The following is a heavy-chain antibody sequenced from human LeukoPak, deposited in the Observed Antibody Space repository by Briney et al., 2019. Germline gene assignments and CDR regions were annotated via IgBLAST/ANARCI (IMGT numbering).Heavy chain of an antibody. D-gene: IGHD2-2*02. V-gene: IGHV1-2*02. J-gene: IGHJ5*02. Sequence: ASVKVSCKASGYTFTGYYIYWVRQAPGQGLEWMGWINPNSGGTNYAQKFQGRVAMTRDTSVNTAYVELSRLRSDDTAVYYCARVDSEYCSSTSCYKWFDPWGQGTLVTVSS. CDR2: INPNSGGT. CDR1: GYTFTGYY. CDR3: ARVDSEYCSSTSCYKWFDP.